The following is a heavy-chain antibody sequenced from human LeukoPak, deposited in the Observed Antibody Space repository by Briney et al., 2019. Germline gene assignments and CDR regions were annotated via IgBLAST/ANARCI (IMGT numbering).Heavy chain of an antibody. CDR3: ARDNSAYYYDSSGYYPFFDY. CDR2: ISAYNGNT. V-gene: IGHV1-18*01. D-gene: IGHD3-22*01. Sequence: ASVKVSCKASGYTFTSYGISWVRQAPGQGLEWMGWISAYNGNTKYTQKFQGRVTMTTGTSTSTAYMELRSLRSDDTAVYYCARDNSAYYYDSSGYYPFFDYWGQGTLVTVSS. CDR1: GYTFTSYG. J-gene: IGHJ4*02.